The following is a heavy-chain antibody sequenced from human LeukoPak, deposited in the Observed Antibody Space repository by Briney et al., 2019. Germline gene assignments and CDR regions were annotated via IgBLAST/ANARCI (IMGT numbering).Heavy chain of an antibody. D-gene: IGHD4/OR15-4a*01. V-gene: IGHV3-7*05. CDR3: VRGGASFDY. J-gene: IGHJ4*02. CDR2: IKVDGGEK. CDR1: GFTFSNYW. Sequence: GGSLRLSCTASGFTFSNYWMSWVHQVPGKGLEWVANIKVDGGEKYYVDSVKGRFTISRDNANDSLYLQMNSLRAEDTAVYNCVRGGASFDYWGQGTRVTVSS.